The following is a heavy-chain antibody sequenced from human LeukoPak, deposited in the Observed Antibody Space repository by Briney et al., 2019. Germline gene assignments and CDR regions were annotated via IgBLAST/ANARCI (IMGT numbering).Heavy chain of an antibody. V-gene: IGHV4-34*01. CDR1: GGSFSGYY. CDR2: INHSGST. Sequence: SETLSPTCAVYGGSFSGYYWSWIRQPPGKGLEWIGEINHSGSTNYNPSLKSRVTIPVDTSKNQFSLKLSSVTAADTAVYYCARTIAAAVDFDYWGQGTLVTVSS. J-gene: IGHJ4*02. CDR3: ARTIAAAVDFDY. D-gene: IGHD6-13*01.